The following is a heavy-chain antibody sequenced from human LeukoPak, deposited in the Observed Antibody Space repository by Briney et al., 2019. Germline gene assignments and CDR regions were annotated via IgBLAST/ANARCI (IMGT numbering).Heavy chain of an antibody. V-gene: IGHV3-30*04. CDR1: GFTFSNYI. CDR3: ARVQGGGYRTADY. J-gene: IGHJ4*02. D-gene: IGHD6-19*01. Sequence: GGSLRLSCAASGFTFSNYIMHWVRQAPGKGLDWVAVILENGSNQYYADSVKGRFTISRDNSKNTLFLQMNSLRSEDTAMYYCARVQGGGYRTADYWGQGTLVTVSS. CDR2: ILENGSNQ.